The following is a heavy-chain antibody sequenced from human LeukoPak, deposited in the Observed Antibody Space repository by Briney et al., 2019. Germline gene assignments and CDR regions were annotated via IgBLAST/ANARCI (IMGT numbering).Heavy chain of an antibody. D-gene: IGHD3-3*01. CDR1: GGTFSSYA. V-gene: IGHV1-69*05. CDR2: IIPIFGTA. Sequence: AASVKVSCKASGGTFSSYAISWVRQAPGQGLEWMGGIIPIFGTANYAQKFQGRVTITTDESTSTAYMEQSSLRSEDTAVYYCASPTLAGSGYWGYMDVWGKGTTVTVSS. J-gene: IGHJ6*03. CDR3: ASPTLAGSGYWGYMDV.